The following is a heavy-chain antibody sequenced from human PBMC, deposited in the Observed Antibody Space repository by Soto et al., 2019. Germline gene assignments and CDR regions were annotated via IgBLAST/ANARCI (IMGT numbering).Heavy chain of an antibody. J-gene: IGHJ6*02. D-gene: IGHD6-13*01. CDR3: ARVNSSWGQYYYYGMDV. CDR1: GGSISSYY. V-gene: IGHV4-59*01. CDR2: IYYSGST. Sequence: SETLSLTCTVSGGSISSYYWSWIRQPPGKGLEWIGYIYYSGSTNYNPSLKSRVTISVDTSKNQFSLKLSSVTAADTAVYYCARVNSSWGQYYYYGMDVWGQGATVTVSS.